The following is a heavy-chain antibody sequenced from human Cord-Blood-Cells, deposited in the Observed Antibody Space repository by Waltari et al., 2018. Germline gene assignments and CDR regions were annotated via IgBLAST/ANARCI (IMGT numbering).Heavy chain of an antibody. CDR2: INHSGST. J-gene: IGHJ4*02. V-gene: IGHV4-34*01. CDR3: ARGRRYCSSTSCPSKYYFDY. CDR1: GGSFSGYY. D-gene: IGHD2-2*01. Sequence: QVQLQQWGAGLLKPSETLSLTCAVYGGSFSGYYWSWLPQPPGKGLEWIGEINHSGSTNYNPSLKSRVTRSVDTSKNQFSLKLSSVTAADTAVYYCARGRRYCSSTSCPSKYYFDYWGQGTLVTVSS.